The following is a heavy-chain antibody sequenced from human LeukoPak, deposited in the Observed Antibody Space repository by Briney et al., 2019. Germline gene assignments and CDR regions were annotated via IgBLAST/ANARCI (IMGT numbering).Heavy chain of an antibody. CDR1: GFTFSSYT. J-gene: IGHJ4*02. Sequence: GGSLRLSCAASGFTFSSYTMSWVRQAPGKGLEWVSTITASDGNTYYADSVKGRFTVSRDNSKNTLFLQMNSLRAEDTAVYYCAKDGGLWVSAHWGDSWGRGTLVTVSS. D-gene: IGHD7-27*01. CDR2: ITASDGNT. V-gene: IGHV3-23*01. CDR3: AKDGGLWVSAHWGDS.